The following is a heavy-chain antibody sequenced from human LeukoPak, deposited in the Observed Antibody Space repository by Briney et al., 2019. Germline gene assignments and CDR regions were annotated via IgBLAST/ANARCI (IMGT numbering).Heavy chain of an antibody. CDR1: GFIFSSYS. J-gene: IGHJ4*02. D-gene: IGHD5-24*01. CDR2: ISSSSSYI. V-gene: IGHV3-21*01. Sequence: GGSLRLSCAASGFIFSSYSMNWVRQAPGKGLEWVSSISSSSSYIYYADSVKGRFTISRDNAKKSLYLQMNSLRAEDTAVYYCARGPESDGYNYDYWGQGTLVTVSS. CDR3: ARGPESDGYNYDY.